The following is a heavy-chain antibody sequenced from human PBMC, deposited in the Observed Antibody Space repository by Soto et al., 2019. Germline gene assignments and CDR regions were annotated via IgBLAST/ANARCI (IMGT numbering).Heavy chain of an antibody. CDR2: IYHSGST. CDR1: VCSISSSNL. CDR3: ARSPDSSGYYPRRYYYGMDV. V-gene: IGHV4-4*03. J-gene: IGHJ6*02. Sequence: QETLSRTCAVSVCSISSSNLWSWVRQPPGKGLEWIGEIYHSGSTNYNPSLKSRVTMSVDKSKNQFSLKLSSVTAADTAVYYCARSPDSSGYYPRRYYYGMDVWGQRTKVTVSS. D-gene: IGHD3-22*01.